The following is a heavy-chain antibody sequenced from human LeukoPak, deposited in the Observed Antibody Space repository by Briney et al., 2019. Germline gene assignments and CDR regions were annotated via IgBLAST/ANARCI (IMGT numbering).Heavy chain of an antibody. CDR2: IIPIFGTA. CDR1: GGTFSSYA. V-gene: IGHV1-69*05. D-gene: IGHD6-19*01. Sequence: ASVKVSCKASGGTFSSYAISWVRQAPGQGLERMGRIIPIFGTANYAQKFQGRVTITTDESTSTAYMELSSLRSEDTAVYYCARDSSGVLLWFDPWGQGTLVTVSS. J-gene: IGHJ5*02. CDR3: ARDSSGVLLWFDP.